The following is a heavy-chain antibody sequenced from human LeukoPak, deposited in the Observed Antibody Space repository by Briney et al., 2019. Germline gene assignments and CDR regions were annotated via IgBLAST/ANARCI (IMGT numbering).Heavy chain of an antibody. V-gene: IGHV3-23*01. CDR1: GFTFSSYA. J-gene: IGHJ4*02. CDR3: ATDVLRFLEWLSLFNYFDY. D-gene: IGHD3-3*01. Sequence: GGSLRLSCAASGFTFSSYAMSWARQAPGKGLEWVSAISGSGGSTYYADSVKGRFTISRDNSKNTLYLQMNSLRAEDTAVYYCATDVLRFLEWLSLFNYFDYWGQGTLVTVSS. CDR2: ISGSGGST.